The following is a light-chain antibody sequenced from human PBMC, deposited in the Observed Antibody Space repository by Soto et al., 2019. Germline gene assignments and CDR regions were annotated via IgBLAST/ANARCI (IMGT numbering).Light chain of an antibody. Sequence: EVLLTQSPGTLSLSPWERATLSCKASQSISQSLAWYQQRPGQSPRLLIYDASRRATGIPARFSGSGSGTDFTLTISSLEPEDFAVYYCQQRNIWPPSTFGQGTRLEIK. CDR2: DAS. V-gene: IGKV3-11*01. CDR3: QQRNIWPPST. J-gene: IGKJ5*01. CDR1: QSISQS.